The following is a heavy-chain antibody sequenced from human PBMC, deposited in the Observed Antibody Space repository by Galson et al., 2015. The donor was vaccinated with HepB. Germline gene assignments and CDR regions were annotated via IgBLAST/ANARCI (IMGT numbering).Heavy chain of an antibody. Sequence: SVKVSCKASGDIFSNYSISWVRQAPGQGPEWMGGITPVSGTAKYAQNFQGRVTMTADESTSTVFMDLRNLKSEDTAVYFCATSGMGVLMGPYNCFDSWGQGTLVTVSS. V-gene: IGHV1-69*13. CDR2: ITPVSGTA. D-gene: IGHD1-26*01. CDR3: ATSGMGVLMGPYNCFDS. CDR1: GDIFSNYS. J-gene: IGHJ5*01.